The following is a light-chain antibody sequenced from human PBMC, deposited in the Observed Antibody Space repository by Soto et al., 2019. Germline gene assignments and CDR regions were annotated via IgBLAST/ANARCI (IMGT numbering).Light chain of an antibody. Sequence: DTVLTQSPATLSLSPGETATLSCRASQSVRSHLAWYQQRPGQPPRLLIYDASYRATGVPLRFSGSGSRTEFTLTISSLESGDSAIYYCQQRSDWPPITFGQGTRLEI. J-gene: IGKJ5*01. CDR3: QQRSDWPPIT. CDR2: DAS. CDR1: QSVRSH. V-gene: IGKV3-11*01.